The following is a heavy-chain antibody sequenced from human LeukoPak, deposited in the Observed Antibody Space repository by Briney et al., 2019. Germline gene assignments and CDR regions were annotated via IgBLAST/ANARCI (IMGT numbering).Heavy chain of an antibody. V-gene: IGHV3-74*01. CDR2: INSDGSST. D-gene: IGHD5-24*01. CDR3: VRDVEMATTNFDY. J-gene: IGHJ4*02. Sequence: GGSLRLSCAASGFTFSSYWMHWVRQAPGKGLVWVSRINSDGSSTSYADSVKGRFTISRDNAKNTLYLQMNSLRAEDTAVYCCVRDVEMATTNFDYWGQGTLVTVSS. CDR1: GFTFSSYW.